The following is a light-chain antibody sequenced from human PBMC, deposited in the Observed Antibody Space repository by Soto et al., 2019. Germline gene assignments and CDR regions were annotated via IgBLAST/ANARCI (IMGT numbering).Light chain of an antibody. J-gene: IGKJ1*01. CDR2: GAS. V-gene: IGKV3-11*01. CDR3: HQYASSFGT. CDR1: ENVRTF. Sequence: VVLTQSPATLSLSAGERATLSCRASENVRTFVDWYQQKPGQAPRLLIHGASNRATGIPARFSGSGSGTDFTLTISRLEPEDFALYYCHQYASSFGTFGQGTKVDIK.